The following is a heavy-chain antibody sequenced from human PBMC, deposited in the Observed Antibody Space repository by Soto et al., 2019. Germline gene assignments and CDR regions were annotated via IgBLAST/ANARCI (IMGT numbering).Heavy chain of an antibody. CDR2: IIPIFGTA. CDR1: GGTFSSYA. CDR3: EGRYYDSTASSDYFDY. J-gene: IGHJ4*02. Sequence: SVKVSCKASGGTFSSYAISWVRQAPGQGLEWMGGIIPIFGTANYAQKFQGRVTITADESTGTAYMELSSLRSEDTAVYYCEGRYYDSTASSDYFDYWGQGTLVTISS. V-gene: IGHV1-69*13. D-gene: IGHD3-22*01.